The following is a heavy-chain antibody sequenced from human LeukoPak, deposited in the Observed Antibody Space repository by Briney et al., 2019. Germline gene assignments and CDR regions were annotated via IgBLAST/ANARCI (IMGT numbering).Heavy chain of an antibody. J-gene: IGHJ5*02. CDR1: GGSFSNYY. CDR2: INHSGST. V-gene: IGHV4-34*01. CDR3: ARGLLDSINYGLSFGP. Sequence: SETLSLTCAVYGGSFSNYYWSWIRQPPGKGLEWIGEINHSGSTNYNSSLKSRVTISVDTSKNQFSLKLTSVTAADTAVYYCARGLLDSINYGLSFGPWGQGTLVTVSS. D-gene: IGHD4-11*01.